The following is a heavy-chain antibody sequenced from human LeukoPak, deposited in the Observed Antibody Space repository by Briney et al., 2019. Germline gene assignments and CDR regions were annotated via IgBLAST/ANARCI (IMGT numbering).Heavy chain of an antibody. Sequence: PGGSLRLSCAASGFTFSSYAMHWVRQAPGKGLEGVADISYDGSNTFYADSVKGRFTISRDNSKNTLYLQMNSLRAEETTVYYTARAPFRRSCSDPCGERALVSV. V-gene: IGHV3-30*04. CDR2: ISYDGSNT. D-gene: IGHD3-10*01. CDR3: ARAPFRRSCSDP. J-gene: IGHJ5*02. CDR1: GFTFSSYA.